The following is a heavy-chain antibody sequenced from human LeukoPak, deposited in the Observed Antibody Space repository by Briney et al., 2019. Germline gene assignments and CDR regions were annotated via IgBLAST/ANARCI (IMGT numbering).Heavy chain of an antibody. CDR1: GGTFSGYY. CDR3: ASSPCSGGTCYLWWFDP. V-gene: IGHV4-34*01. D-gene: IGHD2-15*01. Sequence: SETLSLTCAVYGGTFSGYYWSWIRQPPGKRLEWVGESNDSGGTNYNPSLKSRVTISVDTSKNQFSLKLSSVTAADTAVYYCASSPCSGGTCYLWWFDPWGQGTLVTVSS. J-gene: IGHJ5*02. CDR2: SNDSGGT.